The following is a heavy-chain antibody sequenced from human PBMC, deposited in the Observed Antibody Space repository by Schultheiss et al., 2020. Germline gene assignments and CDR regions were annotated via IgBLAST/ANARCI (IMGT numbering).Heavy chain of an antibody. CDR1: GFTFSSYA. CDR3: ARGRGPRRN. Sequence: GESLKISCSASGFTFSSYAMHWVRQAPGKGLEWVAVISYDGSNKYYADSVKGRFTISRENAKNSLYLQMNSLRAEDTAVYYCARGRGPRRNWGQGTLVTVSS. V-gene: IGHV3-30*07. CDR2: ISYDGSNK. J-gene: IGHJ4*02.